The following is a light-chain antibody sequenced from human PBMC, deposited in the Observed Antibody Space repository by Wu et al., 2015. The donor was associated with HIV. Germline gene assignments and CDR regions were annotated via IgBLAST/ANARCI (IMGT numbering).Light chain of an antibody. Sequence: DIQMTQSPSSLSASVGDRVTITCRASQGISKSLAWYQQKPGKAPKLLLYATSRLESGVPSRSSGSGSVTDYTLTISSLQPEDFATYYCQQSYSAPLAFGPGTKVDIK. CDR3: QQSYSAPLA. V-gene: IGKV1-NL1*01. CDR2: ATS. J-gene: IGKJ3*01. CDR1: QGISKS.